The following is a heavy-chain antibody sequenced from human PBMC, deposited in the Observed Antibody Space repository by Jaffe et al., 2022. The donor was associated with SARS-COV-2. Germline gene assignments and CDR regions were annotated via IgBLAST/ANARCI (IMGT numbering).Heavy chain of an antibody. J-gene: IGHJ4*02. Sequence: QVQLRQSGPGLVKPSQTLSLTCDISGDSVSSNTVAWYWIRQSPSRGLEWLARAYCRSNIWYKNYAKSVEGRVSISPDTSKNQFSLQLNSVTPEDTAVYYCVRFEQTVSTIDSWGQGTLVTVSS. CDR2: AYCRSNIWYK. CDR1: GDSVSSNTVA. CDR3: VRFEQTVSTIDS. V-gene: IGHV6-1*01. D-gene: IGHD2-21*02.